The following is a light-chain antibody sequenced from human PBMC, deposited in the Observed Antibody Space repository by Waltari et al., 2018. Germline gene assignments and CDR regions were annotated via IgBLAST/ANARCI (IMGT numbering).Light chain of an antibody. CDR1: SSNIGSNY. V-gene: IGLV1-47*01. CDR3: AAWDDSLSGLM. J-gene: IGLJ2*01. Sequence: QSVLTQPPSASGTHGQRVTIPCSGSSSNIGSNYVYWYQQLPGTAPKLLIYRNNQRPSGVPDRFSGSKSGTSASLAISGLRSEDEADYYCAAWDDSLSGLMVGGGTKLTVL. CDR2: RNN.